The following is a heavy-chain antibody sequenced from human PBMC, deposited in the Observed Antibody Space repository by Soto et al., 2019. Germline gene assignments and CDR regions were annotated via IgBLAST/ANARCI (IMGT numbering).Heavy chain of an antibody. CDR2: ISSSSSYI. D-gene: IGHD3-10*01. CDR1: GFTFSSYS. Sequence: EVQLVESGGGLVKPGGSLRLSCAASGFTFSSYSMNWVRQAPGKGLEWVSSISSSSSYIYYADSVKGRFTISRDNAKNSLYRQMNSLRAEDTAVYYCARDGSGWGYGMDVWGQGTTVTVSS. CDR3: ARDGSGWGYGMDV. V-gene: IGHV3-21*01. J-gene: IGHJ6*02.